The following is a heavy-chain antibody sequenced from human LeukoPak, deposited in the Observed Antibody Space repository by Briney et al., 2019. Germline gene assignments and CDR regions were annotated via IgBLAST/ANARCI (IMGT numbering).Heavy chain of an antibody. CDR2: VDNRGST. CDR1: GGSVSTDY. Sequence: SETLSLTCTVSGGSVSTDYWNWIRQPPGKGLEWIGYVDNRGSTKYSPSLKSRVAISVDTSRNQFSLKLSSVTAADTAVYYCARVSGTVRYGSNWHLINWGQGALVIVSS. V-gene: IGHV4-59*02. CDR3: ARVSGTVRYGSNWHLIN. D-gene: IGHD6-13*01. J-gene: IGHJ4*02.